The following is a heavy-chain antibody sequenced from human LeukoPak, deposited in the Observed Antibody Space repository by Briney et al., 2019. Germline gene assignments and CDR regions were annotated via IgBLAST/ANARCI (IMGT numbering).Heavy chain of an antibody. D-gene: IGHD3-10*02. J-gene: IGHJ4*02. CDR3: AHRPLCTMCGDYFDY. CDR1: GFSLSTSGVG. CDR2: IYWDDDK. V-gene: IGHV2-5*02. Sequence: SGPTLVNPTQTLTLTCTFSGFSLSTSGVGVAWIRQPPGKALEWLALIYWDDDKRYSPSLKSRLTITKDTSKNQVVLTMTNMDPVDTATYYCAHRPLCTMCGDYFDYWGQGTLVTVSS.